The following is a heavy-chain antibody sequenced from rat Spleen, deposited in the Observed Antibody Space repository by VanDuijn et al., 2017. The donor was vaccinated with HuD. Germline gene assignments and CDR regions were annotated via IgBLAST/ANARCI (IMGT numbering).Heavy chain of an antibody. CDR2: ISPSGGST. Sequence: EVQLVESGGGLVQPGRSLKLYCAASGFTFSDYYMAWVRQAPTKGLEWVASISPSGGSTYYRDSVKGRFTVSRDNAKSTLYLQMDSLRSEDTATYYCARHPDYSNYFDYWGQGVMVTVSS. V-gene: IGHV5-25*01. CDR3: ARHPDYSNYFDY. D-gene: IGHD1-1*01. CDR1: GFTFSDYY. J-gene: IGHJ2*01.